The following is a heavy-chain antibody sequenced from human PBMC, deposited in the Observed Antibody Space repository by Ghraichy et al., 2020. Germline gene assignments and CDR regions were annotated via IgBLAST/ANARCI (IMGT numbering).Heavy chain of an antibody. D-gene: IGHD4-11*01. J-gene: IGHJ6*02. CDR3: AKTTKVTTQHYYYGMDV. Sequence: GGSLILSCAASRFSFSSYGMHWVRQAPGKGLEWVAFISHDESDKYYGDSVKGRFTISRDNFKNTLYLQMNSLRVEDTAVYYCAKTTKVTTQHYYYGMDVWGRGTTVTVSS. CDR2: ISHDESDK. V-gene: IGHV3-30*18. CDR1: RFSFSSYG.